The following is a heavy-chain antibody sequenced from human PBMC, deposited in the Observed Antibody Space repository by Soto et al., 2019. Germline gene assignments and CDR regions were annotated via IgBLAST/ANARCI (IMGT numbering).Heavy chain of an antibody. D-gene: IGHD3-16*01. CDR2: LYYSDNT. J-gene: IGHJ4*02. CDR3: ARVGGVAARTFDY. V-gene: IGHV4-59*01. Sequence: PSETLSLTCTVSGGSISPFYWSWVGQPPGKGLEWIGYLYYSDNTNYNPSLKSRVTISVDASKNQVSLRLTSVTAADTAVYYCARVGGVAARTFDYWGQGTVVTVSS. CDR1: GGSISPFY.